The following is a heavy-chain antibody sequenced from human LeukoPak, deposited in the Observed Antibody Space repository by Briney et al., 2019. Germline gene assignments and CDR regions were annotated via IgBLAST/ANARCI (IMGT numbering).Heavy chain of an antibody. CDR1: GFTFSSYW. Sequence: GGSLRLSCAASGFTFSSYWMSWVGQAPGKGREWVANIKQEGSEKYYVDSVKGRFTISRDNAKNSLYLQMNSLRAEDTAVYYCARDSAYYYGSGSYSVYYYYYYGMDVWGQGTTVTVSS. CDR3: ARDSAYYYGSGSYSVYYYYYYGMDV. J-gene: IGHJ6*02. D-gene: IGHD3-10*01. V-gene: IGHV3-7*01. CDR2: IKQEGSEK.